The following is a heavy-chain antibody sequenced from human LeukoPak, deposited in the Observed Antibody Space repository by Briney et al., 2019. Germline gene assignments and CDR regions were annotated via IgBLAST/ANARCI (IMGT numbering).Heavy chain of an antibody. D-gene: IGHD3-22*01. V-gene: IGHV3-7*01. CDR1: GFTFSNFW. Sequence: PGGSLRLSCAASGFTFSNFWMTWVRQAPGKGPEWLATIRQDGGDKWYLDSVRGRFTISRDNARNSLYLQMNSLRAEDTAVYYCARYFDDTAYSWRRFDYWGQGAQVTVSS. CDR3: ARYFDDTAYSWRRFDY. J-gene: IGHJ4*02. CDR2: IRQDGGDK.